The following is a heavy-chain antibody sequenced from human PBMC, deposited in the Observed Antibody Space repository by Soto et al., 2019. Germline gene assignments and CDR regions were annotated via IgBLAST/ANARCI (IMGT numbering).Heavy chain of an antibody. D-gene: IGHD5-12*01. CDR2: INHDGSEK. CDR3: TRGGYDWEIMDI. Sequence: GGSLRLSCAVSGFTFSGFWMTWVRQAPGKGLEWVANINHDGSEKYYVVSVKGRFTISRDNAKNSLYLQMNSLRAEDTALYYCTRGGYDWEIMDIWGQGTTVTVSS. J-gene: IGHJ6*02. CDR1: GFTFSGFW. V-gene: IGHV3-7*04.